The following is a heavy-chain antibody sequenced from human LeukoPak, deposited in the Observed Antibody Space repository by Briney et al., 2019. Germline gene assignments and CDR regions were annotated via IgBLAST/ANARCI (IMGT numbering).Heavy chain of an antibody. CDR1: GYTFTSYG. Sequence: GASVKVSCRASGYTFTSYGISWVRQAPGQGLEWMGWISAYNGNTNYAQKLQGRVTMTTDTSTSTAYMELRSLRSDDTAVYYCSRGYYYDSRGYYYFDYWGQGTLVTVSS. CDR3: SRGYYYDSRGYYYFDY. V-gene: IGHV1-18*01. D-gene: IGHD3-22*01. CDR2: ISAYNGNT. J-gene: IGHJ4*02.